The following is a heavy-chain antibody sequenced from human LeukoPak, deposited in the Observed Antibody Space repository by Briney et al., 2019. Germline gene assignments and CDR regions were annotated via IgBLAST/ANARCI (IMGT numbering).Heavy chain of an antibody. CDR2: ISYDGSNK. CDR1: GFTFSSYG. V-gene: IGHV3-30*18. Sequence: GGSLRLSCAASGFTFSSYGMHWVRQAPGKGLEWVAVISYDGSNKYYADSVKGRFTISRDNSKNTLYLQMNSLRAEDTAVYYCAKDGHDLFDLWGQGTMVTVSS. J-gene: IGHJ3*01. CDR3: AKDGHDLFDL. D-gene: IGHD1-1*01.